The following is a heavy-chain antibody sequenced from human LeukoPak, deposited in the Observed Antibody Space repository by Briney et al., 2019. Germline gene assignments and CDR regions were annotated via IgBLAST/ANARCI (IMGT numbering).Heavy chain of an antibody. D-gene: IGHD2-15*01. V-gene: IGHV1-18*01. CDR3: ARAMRDIVVVKGHAFDI. J-gene: IGHJ3*02. CDR2: ISGYDGNT. Sequence: ASVKVSCKTTGYTFNTYAINWVRQAPGQGLEWMGWISGYDGNTKYAQKFQGRVTITADKSTSTAYMELSSLRSEDTAVYYCARAMRDIVVVKGHAFDIWGQGTMVTVSS. CDR1: GYTFNTYA.